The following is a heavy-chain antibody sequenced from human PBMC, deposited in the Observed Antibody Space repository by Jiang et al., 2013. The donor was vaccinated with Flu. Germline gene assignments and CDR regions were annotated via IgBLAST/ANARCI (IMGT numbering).Heavy chain of an antibody. D-gene: IGHD6-13*01. Sequence: VQLVESGAEVKKPGASVKVSCKASGYIFTSHYMHWVRQAPGQGLEWMAIINPSNGGANYAQKFQGRVTLTRDTSTSTVYMELSSLRSEDTAVYYCARDTSAADTFWXFDPWGQGTLVTVSS. CDR2: INPSNGGA. CDR3: ARDTSAADTFWXFDP. CDR1: GYIFTSHY. V-gene: IGHV1-46*01. J-gene: IGHJ5*02.